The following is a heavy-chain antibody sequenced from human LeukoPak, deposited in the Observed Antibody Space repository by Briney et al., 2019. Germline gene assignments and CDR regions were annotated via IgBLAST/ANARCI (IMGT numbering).Heavy chain of an antibody. J-gene: IGHJ4*02. CDR1: GFTFSSYA. D-gene: IGHD5-18*01. V-gene: IGHV3-30*14. CDR3: ARGRQSRYSYGPFDY. CDR2: ISYDGSNK. Sequence: PGGSLRLSCAASGFTFSSYAMHWVRQAPGKGLEWVAVISYDGSNKYYADSVKGRFTISRDNSKNTLYLQMGSLRAEDMAVYYCARGRQSRYSYGPFDYWGQGTLVTVSS.